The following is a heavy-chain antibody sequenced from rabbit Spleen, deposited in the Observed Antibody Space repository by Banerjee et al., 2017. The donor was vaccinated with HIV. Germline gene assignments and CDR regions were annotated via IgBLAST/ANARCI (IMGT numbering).Heavy chain of an antibody. CDR3: ARYDNSIGDLDL. CDR2: IDTGSSGFT. J-gene: IGHJ4*01. CDR1: GVSFSGNSY. V-gene: IGHV1S40*01. D-gene: IGHD2-1*01. Sequence: QSLEESGGDLVKPGASLTLTCIASGVSFSGNSYMCWVRQAPGKGLEWIACIDTGSSGFTYFATWAKGRFTCSKTSSTTVTLQMTRLTAADTATYFCARYDNSIGDLDLWGQGTLVTVS.